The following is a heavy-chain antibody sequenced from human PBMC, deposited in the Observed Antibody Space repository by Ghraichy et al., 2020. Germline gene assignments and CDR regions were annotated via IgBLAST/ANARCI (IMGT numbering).Heavy chain of an antibody. CDR2: INHSGST. Sequence: SETLSLTCAVYGGSFSGYYWSWIRQPPGKGLEWIGEINHSGSTNYNPSLKSRVTKSVDTSKNQFSLKLSSVTAADTAVYYCARGPAQSSSSVHGMDVWGQGTTVTVSS. D-gene: IGHD6-6*01. CDR3: ARGPAQSSSSVHGMDV. V-gene: IGHV4-34*01. J-gene: IGHJ6*02. CDR1: GGSFSGYY.